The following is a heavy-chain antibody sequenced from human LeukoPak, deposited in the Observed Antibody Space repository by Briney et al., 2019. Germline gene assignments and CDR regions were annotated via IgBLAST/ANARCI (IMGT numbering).Heavy chain of an antibody. CDR3: ARDPYSGAYGNTYYYFMDV. D-gene: IGHD1-26*01. CDR1: GFTFSSYW. V-gene: IGHV3-7*01. J-gene: IGHJ6*03. Sequence: GGSLRLSCAASGFTFSSYWMSWVRQAPGKGLEWVANIKQDGSEKYYVDSVKGRFTISRDNAKNSLYLQMNSLTAEDTAVYYCARDPYSGAYGNTYYYFMDVWGKGTTVTISS. CDR2: IKQDGSEK.